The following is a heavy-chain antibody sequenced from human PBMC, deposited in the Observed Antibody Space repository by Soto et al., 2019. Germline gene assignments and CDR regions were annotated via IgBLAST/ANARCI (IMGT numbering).Heavy chain of an antibody. CDR2: MNPISGNS. D-gene: IGHD2-21*01. CDR3: VPVLFNPFLDLHS. CDR1: GYTFTSYD. J-gene: IGHJ4*02. V-gene: IGHV1-8*01. Sequence: QVQLVQSGAEVKKPGASVKVSCKASGYTFTSYDINWVRQAAGQGLEWMGWMNPISGNSGYAQRFQGRVTMTRNTSISTAYMELSSLRSEDTAVYYCVPVLFNPFLDLHSWRQGTLVTVSS.